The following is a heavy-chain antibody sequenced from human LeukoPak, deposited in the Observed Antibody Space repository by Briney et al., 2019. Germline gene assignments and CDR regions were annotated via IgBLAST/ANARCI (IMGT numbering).Heavy chain of an antibody. J-gene: IGHJ6*02. Sequence: SETLSLTCAVYGGSFSGYYWSWIRQPPGKGLEWVGEVRHGGSTNYNPSLKSRVTISVDTSKNQFSLKLSSVTAADTAVYYCARDSLSIYGMDVWGQGTTVTVSS. CDR3: ARDSLSIYGMDV. D-gene: IGHD3-16*02. CDR2: VRHGGST. CDR1: GGSFSGYY. V-gene: IGHV4-34*01.